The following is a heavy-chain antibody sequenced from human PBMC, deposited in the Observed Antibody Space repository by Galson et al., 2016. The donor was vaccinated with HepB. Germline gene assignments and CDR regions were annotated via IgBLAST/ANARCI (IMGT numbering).Heavy chain of an antibody. D-gene: IGHD2-15*01. CDR2: INTKNGIT. CDR3: ARDSYGVVGGATLFDL. Sequence: SVKVSCKASGYTFTNYGFSWVRQAPGQGLEWMGWINTKNGITNYAQKVQGRVTLTTDTSTSTAYMELRSLRSEDTAVYYCARDSYGVVGGATLFDLWGPGTVVTVSS. CDR1: GYTFTNYG. V-gene: IGHV1-18*04. J-gene: IGHJ3*01.